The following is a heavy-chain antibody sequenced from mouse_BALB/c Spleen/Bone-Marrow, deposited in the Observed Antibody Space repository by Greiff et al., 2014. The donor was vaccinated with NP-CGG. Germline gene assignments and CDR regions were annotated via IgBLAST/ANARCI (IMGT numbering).Heavy chain of an antibody. D-gene: IGHD2-3*01. CDR1: GDSITSGY. CDR2: ISYSDNT. V-gene: IGHV3-8*02. CDR3: ARLGGYYAWFAY. J-gene: IGHJ3*01. Sequence: DVKLQESGPSLVKPSQTLSLTCSVTGDSITSGYWNWIRKFPGNKLEFMGYISYSDNTYFNPSLKSRISITRDTSKDQYYLQLNSVTTEDTATYYCARLGGYYAWFAYWGQGTLVTVSA.